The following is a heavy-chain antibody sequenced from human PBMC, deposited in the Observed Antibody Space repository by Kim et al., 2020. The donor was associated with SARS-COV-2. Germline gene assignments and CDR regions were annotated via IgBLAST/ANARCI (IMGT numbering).Heavy chain of an antibody. J-gene: IGHJ5*02. CDR1: GFTFSDYY. D-gene: IGHD3-9*01. Sequence: GGSLRLSCPASGFTFSDYYMSWIRQAPGKGLEWVSYISSSSSYTNYADSVKGRFTISRDNAKNSLYLQMNSLRAEDTAVYYCARDATLRYFDWLQSGGWFDPWGQGTLVTVSS. CDR3: ARDATLRYFDWLQSGGWFDP. CDR2: ISSSSSYT. V-gene: IGHV3-11*05.